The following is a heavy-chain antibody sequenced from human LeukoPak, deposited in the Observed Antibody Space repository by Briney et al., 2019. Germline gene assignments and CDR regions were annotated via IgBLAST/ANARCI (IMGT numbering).Heavy chain of an antibody. V-gene: IGHV1-2*02. Sequence: ASVKVSCTASGYTFTGYYMHWVRQAPGQGLEWMGWINPNTGGTNSAQKFQGRVTMTRDTSISTAYMELSRLRSDDTAVYYCARDQRYIAVAGYDAFDIWGQGTMVTVSS. CDR1: GYTFTGYY. J-gene: IGHJ3*02. D-gene: IGHD6-19*01. CDR2: INPNTGGT. CDR3: ARDQRYIAVAGYDAFDI.